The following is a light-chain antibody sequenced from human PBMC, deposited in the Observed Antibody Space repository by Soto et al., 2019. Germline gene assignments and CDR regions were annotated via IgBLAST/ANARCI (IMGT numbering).Light chain of an antibody. Sequence: EVVLTQSPGTLSMSPGDRATLSCRASQNVTGSDVAWYQQKPGQAPRLLIYDVSSRATGIPDRFSGSGSGTDFTLNIRRLEPEDFAVYYCQQYGTSPLTFGGGTKVEIK. CDR2: DVS. CDR1: QNVTGSD. V-gene: IGKV3-20*01. J-gene: IGKJ4*01. CDR3: QQYGTSPLT.